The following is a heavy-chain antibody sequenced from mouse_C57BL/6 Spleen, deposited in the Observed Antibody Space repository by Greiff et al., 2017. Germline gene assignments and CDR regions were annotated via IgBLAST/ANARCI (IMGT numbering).Heavy chain of an antibody. CDR1: GYTFTSYW. Sequence: VQLQQPGAELVRPGSSVKLSCKASGYTFTSYWMHWVKQRPIQGLEWIGNIDPSVSETHYNQKFKDKATLTVDKSSSTAYMQLSSLTSEDSAVYYCAREKDSSMDYWGQGTSVTVSS. V-gene: IGHV1-52*01. CDR3: AREKDSSMDY. CDR2: IDPSVSET. J-gene: IGHJ4*01.